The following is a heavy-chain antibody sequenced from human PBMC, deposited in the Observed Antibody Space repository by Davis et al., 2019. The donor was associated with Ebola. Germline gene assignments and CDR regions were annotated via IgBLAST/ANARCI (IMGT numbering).Heavy chain of an antibody. CDR1: GFTFSRYW. D-gene: IGHD2-15*01. Sequence: GESLKISCAVSGFTFSRYWMSWVRQAPGKGLEWVANIKEDGSEKYYVDSVKGRFTISRDNAKNSLYLQMNSLRAEDTAVYYCARDGDLVVVVAATKGVGAFDIWGQGTMVTVSS. J-gene: IGHJ3*02. CDR3: ARDGDLVVVVAATKGVGAFDI. V-gene: IGHV3-7*03. CDR2: IKEDGSEK.